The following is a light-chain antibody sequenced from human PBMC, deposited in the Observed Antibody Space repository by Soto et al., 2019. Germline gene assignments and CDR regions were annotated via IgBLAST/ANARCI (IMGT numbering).Light chain of an antibody. Sequence: EIVLTQSPGTLSLSPGERATLSCRASQSVSKNYLAWYQQNPGQAPRLLIYDAFNRATGIPDRFSGSGSGTDFTLTISRLEPEDFAVYYCQQCAPSPLTFGQGTKVEIK. V-gene: IGKV3-20*01. CDR3: QQCAPSPLT. CDR1: QSVSKNY. J-gene: IGKJ1*01. CDR2: DAF.